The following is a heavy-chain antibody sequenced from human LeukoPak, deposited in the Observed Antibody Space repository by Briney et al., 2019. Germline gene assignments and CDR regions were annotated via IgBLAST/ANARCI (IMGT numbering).Heavy chain of an antibody. Sequence: GGSLRLSCAASGFTFSSYSMAWVRQAPGKGLEWVSSISSGSGYIYHADSVKGRFTVSRDNAKNSLYLQMNSLRAEDTAVYYCARGKVEYRNYYNYYYYMDVWGKGTTVTVSS. CDR1: GFTFSSYS. CDR3: ARGKVEYRNYYNYYYYMDV. D-gene: IGHD3-10*01. CDR2: ISSGSGYI. V-gene: IGHV3-21*01. J-gene: IGHJ6*03.